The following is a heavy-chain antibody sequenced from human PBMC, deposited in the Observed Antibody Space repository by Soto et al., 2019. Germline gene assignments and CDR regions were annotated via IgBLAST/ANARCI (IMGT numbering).Heavy chain of an antibody. CDR1: GGSISSYY. V-gene: IGHV4-59*01. CDR3: ARERPYYDILTGPFDP. CDR2: IYYSGST. Sequence: SETLSLTCTVSGGSISSYYWSWIRQPPGKRLEWIGYIYYSGSTNYNPSLKSRVTISVDTSKNQFSLKLSSVTAADTAVYYCARERPYYDILTGPFDPWGQGTLVTVSS. J-gene: IGHJ5*02. D-gene: IGHD3-9*01.